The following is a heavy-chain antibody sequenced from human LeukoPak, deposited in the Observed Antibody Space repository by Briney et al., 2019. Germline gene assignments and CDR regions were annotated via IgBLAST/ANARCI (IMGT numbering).Heavy chain of an antibody. CDR2: IYYSGST. V-gene: IGHV4-59*01. CDR3: VRDRDMAARPRGWFDP. Sequence: SETLSLTCTVSGGSTSSYYWSWIRQPPGKGLEWIGYIYYSGSTNYNPSLKSRVTISVDTSKNQFSLRLSSVTAADTAVYYCVRDRDMAARPRGWFDPWGQGTLVTVSS. CDR1: GGSTSSYY. D-gene: IGHD6-6*01. J-gene: IGHJ5*02.